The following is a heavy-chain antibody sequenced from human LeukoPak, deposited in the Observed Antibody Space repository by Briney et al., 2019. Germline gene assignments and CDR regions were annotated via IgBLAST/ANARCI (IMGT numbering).Heavy chain of an antibody. Sequence: RASVKVSCKASGGTFSSYAISWVRQAPGQGLEWMGGIIPIFATANYAQKFQGRVTITADESTSTAYMELSSLRSEDTAVYYCARETNDWNFDYWGQGTLVTVSS. CDR2: IIPIFATA. CDR3: ARETNDWNFDY. CDR1: GGTFSSYA. D-gene: IGHD1-1*01. J-gene: IGHJ4*02. V-gene: IGHV1-69*13.